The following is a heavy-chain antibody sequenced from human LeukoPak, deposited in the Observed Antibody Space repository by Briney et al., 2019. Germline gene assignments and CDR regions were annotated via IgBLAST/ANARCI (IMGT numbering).Heavy chain of an antibody. CDR1: GFTFSSYW. J-gene: IGHJ4*02. V-gene: IGHV3-74*01. Sequence: PGGSLRLSCAASGFTFSSYWMHWVRQAPGKGLVWVSRINTDGSSTSYADSVKGRFTISRDNAKNTLYLQMNSLRAEDTAVYYCARDTLPAAYTGTLDYWGQGTLVTVSS. CDR3: ARDTLPAAYTGTLDY. CDR2: INTDGSST. D-gene: IGHD2-2*01.